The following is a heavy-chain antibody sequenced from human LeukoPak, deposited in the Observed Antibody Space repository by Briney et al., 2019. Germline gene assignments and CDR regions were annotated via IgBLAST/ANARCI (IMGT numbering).Heavy chain of an antibody. CDR2: FDPEDGET. Sequence: ASVKVSRKVSGYTLTELSMHWVRQAPGTGLEWMGGFDPEDGETIYAQKFQGRVTMTEDTSTDTAYMELSSLRSEDTAVYYCATRGVGATKVYYYYMDVWGKGTTVTVSS. J-gene: IGHJ6*03. V-gene: IGHV1-24*01. CDR3: ATRGVGATKVYYYYMDV. D-gene: IGHD1-26*01. CDR1: GYTLTELS.